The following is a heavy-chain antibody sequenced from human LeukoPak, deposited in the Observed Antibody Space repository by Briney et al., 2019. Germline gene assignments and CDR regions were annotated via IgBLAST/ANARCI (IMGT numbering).Heavy chain of an antibody. CDR2: ISHDGRNK. CDR1: GFTFGAHA. CDR3: ARAADSSRWYYFDS. Sequence: GGSLRLSCAASGFTFGAHAMHWVRQAPGKGLEWVAVISHDGRNKYNAASVEGRFTISRDKSKSTLYLQMNSLRIEDTAVYYCARAADSSRWYYFDSWGQGTLAIVSS. D-gene: IGHD3-22*01. J-gene: IGHJ4*02. V-gene: IGHV3-30*01.